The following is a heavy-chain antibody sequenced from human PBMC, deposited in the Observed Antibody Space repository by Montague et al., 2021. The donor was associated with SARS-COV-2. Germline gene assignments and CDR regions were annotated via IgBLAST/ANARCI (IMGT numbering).Heavy chain of an antibody. J-gene: IGHJ4*02. CDR1: GGSISSSY. Sequence: SETLSLTCSVSGGSISSSYWSWIRQPPGKGLEWIGYIYHYGSAKYNPSLKSRVTISVDTSKNQFSLKLSSVTAVDTAVYYWARQANCDCYYFDYWGQGTLVTVSS. CDR3: ARQANCDCYYFDY. D-gene: IGHD2-21*01. V-gene: IGHV4-59*08. CDR2: IYHYGSA.